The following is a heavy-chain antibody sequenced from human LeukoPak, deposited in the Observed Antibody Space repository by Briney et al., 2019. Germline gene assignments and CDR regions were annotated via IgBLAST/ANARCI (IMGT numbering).Heavy chain of an antibody. V-gene: IGHV3-23*01. J-gene: IGHJ4*02. Sequence: GGSLRLSCAASGFTFSTYAMSWVRPAPGMELEWVSLLSGSGGSTYYADSVKGRFTISRDKFKNTLFLQMNSLRAEDTAVYYCAKDVRVGEYYGSGTYLDFWGQGTLVTVSS. D-gene: IGHD3-10*01. CDR3: AKDVRVGEYYGSGTYLDF. CDR2: LSGSGGST. CDR1: GFTFSTYA.